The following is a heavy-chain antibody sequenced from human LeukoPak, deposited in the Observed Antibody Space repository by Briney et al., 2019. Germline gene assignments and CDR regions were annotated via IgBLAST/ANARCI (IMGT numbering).Heavy chain of an antibody. CDR2: IWYDGSNK. CDR1: GFTFSNYG. J-gene: IGHJ4*02. CDR3: ARDTTNSFDY. V-gene: IGHV3-33*01. Sequence: PGGSLRLSCAASGFTFSNYGMHWVRQAPGKGLEWVTFIWYDGSNKYYADSVKGRFIISRDNSKNTLYLQMNGLRAEDTAVYYCARDTTNSFDYWGQGTLVTVSS. D-gene: IGHD1-1*01.